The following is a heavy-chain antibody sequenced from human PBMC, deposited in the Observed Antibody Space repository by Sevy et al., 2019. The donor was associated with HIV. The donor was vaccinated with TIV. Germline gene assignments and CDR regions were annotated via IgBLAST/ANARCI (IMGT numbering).Heavy chain of an antibody. CDR2: VSRNGGTP. Sequence: GGCLSLSCAGSGFTFGGYMMNWVRQAPGRGLEWVARVSRNGGTPEYGDSAKGRFTISRDNSKNTVYLQLKELRAEDTALYYCVKEGRDDFNPYLDFWGQGILVTVSS. CDR3: VKEGRDDFNPYLDF. D-gene: IGHD3-10*01. CDR1: GFTFGGYM. V-gene: IGHV3-23*01. J-gene: IGHJ4*02.